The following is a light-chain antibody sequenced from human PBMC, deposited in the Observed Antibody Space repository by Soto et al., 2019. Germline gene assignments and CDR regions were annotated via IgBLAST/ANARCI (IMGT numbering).Light chain of an antibody. CDR2: GTS. J-gene: IGKJ2*01. V-gene: IGKV3-15*01. Sequence: DIVMTQSPATLSVYLGERATVSCRASQSVSSYLAWYQQKPGQAPRLLIYGTSTRATDIPARFSGSGSGTDFPLTISSLQSEDFAVYYGQQYNNWPYTFGQGTKLEIK. CDR1: QSVSSY. CDR3: QQYNNWPYT.